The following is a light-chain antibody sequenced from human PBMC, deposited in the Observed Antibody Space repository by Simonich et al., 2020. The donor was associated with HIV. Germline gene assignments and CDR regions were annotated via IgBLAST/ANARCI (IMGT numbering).Light chain of an antibody. V-gene: IGLV2-14*01. Sequence: QSALTQPASVSGSPGQSITISCTGTSGDVGGYNYVSRYQQHPGKAPKLMIYDVSKRPSGVSNRFSGSKSGNTASLTISGLQAEDESDYYCSSYAGSNNLVFGGGTKLTVL. CDR3: SSYAGSNNLV. J-gene: IGLJ2*01. CDR1: SGDVGGYNY. CDR2: DVS.